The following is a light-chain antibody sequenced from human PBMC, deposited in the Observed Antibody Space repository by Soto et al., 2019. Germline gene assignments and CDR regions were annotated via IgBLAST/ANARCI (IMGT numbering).Light chain of an antibody. V-gene: IGKV3-15*01. J-gene: IGKJ1*01. CDR2: SAS. CDR1: QTASRN. CDR3: QQSNHWPWT. Sequence: EIVMTQSPATLSVSPGERATLSCRASQTASRNLALYQQQRGQAPRLLIHSASTRATGVPARFSGSGSGTEFTLTVSSLQAEDFAVYFCQQSNHWPWTFRQGTRV.